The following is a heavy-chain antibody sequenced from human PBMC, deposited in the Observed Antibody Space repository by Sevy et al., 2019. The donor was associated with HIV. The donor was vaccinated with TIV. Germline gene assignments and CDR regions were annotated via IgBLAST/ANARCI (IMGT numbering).Heavy chain of an antibody. Sequence: ASVKVSCKASGGTFSSYAISWVRQAPGQGLEWMGGIIPIFGTANYAQKFQGRVTITADESTSTAYMELSSLRSEDTAVYYCAEGGYDPSLEYYYYGMDVWGQGTTVTVSS. CDR3: AEGGYDPSLEYYYYGMDV. CDR2: IIPIFGTA. CDR1: GGTFSSYA. D-gene: IGHD5-12*01. J-gene: IGHJ6*02. V-gene: IGHV1-69*13.